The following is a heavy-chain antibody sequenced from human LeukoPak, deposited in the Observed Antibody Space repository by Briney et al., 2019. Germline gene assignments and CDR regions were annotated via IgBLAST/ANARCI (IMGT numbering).Heavy chain of an antibody. CDR2: INPSGGST. D-gene: IGHD1-26*01. V-gene: IGHV1-46*01. Sequence: ASVKVSCKASGGTFSSYAISWVRQAPGQGLEWMGIINPSGGSTSYAQKFQGRVTMTRDTSTSTVYMELSSLRSEDTAVYYCVRDLTGGEHLAPTSFDYWGQGTLVTVSS. CDR3: VRDLTGGEHLAPTSFDY. CDR1: GGTFSSYA. J-gene: IGHJ4*02.